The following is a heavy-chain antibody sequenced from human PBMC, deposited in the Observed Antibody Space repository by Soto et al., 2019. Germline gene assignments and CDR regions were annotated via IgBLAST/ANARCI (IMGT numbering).Heavy chain of an antibody. CDR1: GFTFSSYA. V-gene: IGHV3-23*01. CDR2: ISGSGGST. CDR3: AKDRPVLRWFGESIYYYGMDV. Sequence: PGGSLRLSCAASGFTFSSYAMSWVRQAPGKGLEWVSAISGSGGSTYYADSVKGRFTISRDNSKNTLYLQMNSLRAEDTAVYYCAKDRPVLRWFGESIYYYGMDVWGQGTTVTVYS. J-gene: IGHJ6*02. D-gene: IGHD3-10*01.